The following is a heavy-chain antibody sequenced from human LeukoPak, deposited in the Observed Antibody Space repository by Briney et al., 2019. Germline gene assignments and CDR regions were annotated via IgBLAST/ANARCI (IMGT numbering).Heavy chain of an antibody. V-gene: IGHV3-53*01. J-gene: IGHJ3*02. D-gene: IGHD3-16*01. CDR3: ARNVLFAFDI. CDR2: IYNDGST. Sequence: VGSLRLYCAASGLTVSSSYMSWVRQATGNGQEWVSIIYNDGSTYYADSMKGRFTISRDNSKNTLYLQVNSLRAEDTAMYYCARNVLFAFDIWGQGTMVTVSS. CDR1: GLTVSSSY.